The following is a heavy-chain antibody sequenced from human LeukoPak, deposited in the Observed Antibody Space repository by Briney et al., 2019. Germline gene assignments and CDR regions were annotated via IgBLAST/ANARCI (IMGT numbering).Heavy chain of an antibody. CDR3: ARDNNVSGWNTENWFDP. V-gene: IGHV1-18*01. Sequence: ASVKVSCKASGYTFTSYGISWVRQAPGQGLEWMGWISAYNGNTNYAQKLQGRVTMTTDTSTSTAYMELRSLRSDDTAVYYCARDNNVSGWNTENWFDPWGQGTLVTFSS. J-gene: IGHJ5*02. CDR2: ISAYNGNT. D-gene: IGHD6-19*01. CDR1: GYTFTSYG.